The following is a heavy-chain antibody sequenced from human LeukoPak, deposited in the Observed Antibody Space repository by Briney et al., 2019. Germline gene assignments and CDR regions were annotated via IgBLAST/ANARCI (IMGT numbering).Heavy chain of an antibody. CDR1: GFSLSTTGMC. Sequence: SGPTLVNPTQTLTLTCTFSGFSLSTTGMCVSWIRQPPGMALEWLARFDWDDDKHYSTSLKTRLTMSKDTSKNQVVLTMTNMDPADTATYYCARTRGQYYYDSSGYPFDYWGQGTLVTVSS. V-gene: IGHV2-70*11. CDR2: FDWDDDK. D-gene: IGHD3-22*01. J-gene: IGHJ4*02. CDR3: ARTRGQYYYDSSGYPFDY.